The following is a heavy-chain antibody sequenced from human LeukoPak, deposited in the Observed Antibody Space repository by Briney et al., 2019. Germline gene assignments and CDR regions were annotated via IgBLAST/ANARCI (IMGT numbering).Heavy chain of an antibody. CDR3: ATEVGSRYFEY. CDR1: GYTLTDLS. D-gene: IGHD6-19*01. V-gene: IGHV1-24*01. Sequence: ASVKVSCKVSGYTLTDLSMHWVRQAPGKGLEWMGGVDSDDGERLYAQKFQGRVTMTEDAFIDTAYMELSGLRSDDTAVYFCATEVGSRYFEYWGQGALVTVSS. J-gene: IGHJ4*02. CDR2: VDSDDGER.